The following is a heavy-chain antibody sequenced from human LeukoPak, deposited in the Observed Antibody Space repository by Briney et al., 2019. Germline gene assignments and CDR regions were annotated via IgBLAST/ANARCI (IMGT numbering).Heavy chain of an antibody. CDR3: ARVLRPMASQYYFDY. Sequence: SQTLPLTCTVSGGSVSSGTFDWSWIRQPPGKGLEWIGYIYYSGTTSYNPSLKTRVTISIDTSKNQFSLKLSSATAADTAVYYCARVLRPMASQYYFDYWGQGTLVTVSS. CDR1: GGSVSSGTFD. CDR2: IYYSGTT. J-gene: IGHJ4*02. D-gene: IGHD3-10*01. V-gene: IGHV4-61*01.